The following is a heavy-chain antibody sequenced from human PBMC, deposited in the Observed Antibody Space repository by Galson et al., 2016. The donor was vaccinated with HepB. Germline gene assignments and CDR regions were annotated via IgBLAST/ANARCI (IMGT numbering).Heavy chain of an antibody. CDR2: IGSAGDT. CDR3: ARGDSSYSDMDV. CDR1: GFTFRSYD. Sequence: SLRLSCAVSGFTFRSYDMHWVRQVTGKSLEWVAAIGSAGDTYYRGSVKGRFAISRENAKKSLFLQMNSLRAGDTAVYYCARGDSSYSDMDVWGQGTAVTVSS. V-gene: IGHV3-13*04. D-gene: IGHD6-6*01. J-gene: IGHJ6*02.